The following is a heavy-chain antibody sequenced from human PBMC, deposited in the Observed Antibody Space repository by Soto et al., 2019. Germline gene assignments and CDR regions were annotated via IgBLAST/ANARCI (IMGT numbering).Heavy chain of an antibody. J-gene: IGHJ1*01. V-gene: IGHV1-69*06. CDR3: ARATNPWDYYDSSGYYLAEYVQH. D-gene: IGHD3-22*01. Sequence: SVTVSCGGSGRILSGYAIGWGRQAPGQVLEWMGGTIPIFGTANYAQKFQGRVTITADKSTSTAYMELSSLRSEDTAVYYCARATNPWDYYDSSGYYLAEYVQHWGQGTLVTVSS. CDR1: GRILSGYA. CDR2: TIPIFGTA.